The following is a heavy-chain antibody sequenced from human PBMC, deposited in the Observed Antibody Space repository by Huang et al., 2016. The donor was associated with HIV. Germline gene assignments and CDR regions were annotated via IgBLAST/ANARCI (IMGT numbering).Heavy chain of an antibody. Sequence: QLQLQESGPGLVKPSETLSLTCTVSGGSIRSDNYYWGWIRQPPGKGLEWIGSIYFIGSTYYNPSRKRRVTITVDTSKNHFSRRMRSVTAADTAVYYCARLPGSITMIRGVITDPYWGQGTLVTVSS. V-gene: IGHV4-39*02. CDR3: ARLPGSITMIRGVITDPY. CDR2: IYFIGST. J-gene: IGHJ4*02. D-gene: IGHD3-10*01. CDR1: GGSIRSDNYY.